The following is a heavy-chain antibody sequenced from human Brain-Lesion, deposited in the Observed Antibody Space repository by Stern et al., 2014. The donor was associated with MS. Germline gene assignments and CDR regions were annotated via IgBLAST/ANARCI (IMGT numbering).Heavy chain of an antibody. CDR2: IFSTGET. J-gene: IGHJ4*02. D-gene: IGHD2-15*01. CDR3: GGICFAGYYDS. Sequence: QVTLKESGPVLVKPTETLTLTCSVPGFSLSNAAMGVSWIRQPPGKALECLAHIFSTGETAYSTSLKSRLTISKDTSRSQVVLTMTNMDPVDTATYCSGGICFAGYYDSWGQGTLVTVSS. CDR1: GFSLSNAAMG. V-gene: IGHV2-26*01.